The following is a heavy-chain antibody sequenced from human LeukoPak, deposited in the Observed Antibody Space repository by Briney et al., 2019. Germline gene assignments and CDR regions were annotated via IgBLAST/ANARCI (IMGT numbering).Heavy chain of an antibody. CDR2: ISAYNGNT. V-gene: IGHV1-18*01. CDR3: AREDINYYYYGMDV. CDR1: GYTFTSYG. D-gene: IGHD2-8*01. J-gene: IGHJ6*02. Sequence: ASVKVSCKASGYTFTSYGISWVRQAPGQGLEWMGWISAYNGNTNYAQKLQGRVTMTTDTSTSTAYMELRSLRSDDTAVYYCAREDINYYYYGMDVWGQGTTVTVSS.